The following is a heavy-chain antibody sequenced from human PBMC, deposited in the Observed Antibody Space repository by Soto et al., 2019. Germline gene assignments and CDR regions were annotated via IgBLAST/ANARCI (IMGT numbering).Heavy chain of an antibody. D-gene: IGHD3-3*01. CDR2: IYYSGST. CDR3: ARDLTRRYDYWSGLKGVGWFDP. J-gene: IGHJ5*02. Sequence: SETLSLTCTVSGGSISSYYWSWIRQPPGKGLEWIGSIYYSGSTNYNPSLKSRVTISVDTSKNQFSLKLSSVTAADTAVYYCARDLTRRYDYWSGLKGVGWFDPWGQGTLVTVSS. CDR1: GGSISSYY. V-gene: IGHV4-59*01.